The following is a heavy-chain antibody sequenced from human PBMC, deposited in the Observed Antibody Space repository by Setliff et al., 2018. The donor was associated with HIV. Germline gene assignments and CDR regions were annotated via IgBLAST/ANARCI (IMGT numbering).Heavy chain of an antibody. D-gene: IGHD3-22*01. Sequence: GASVQVSCKASGYIFTSYYMHWLRQVPGQGLEWMGIVDPSGGSTHYAQKFEGRVTMTRDTSTSTFHMELSSLTSEDRAIYYCARDGRAVTSLMVVVSLKNGMDVWGQGTTVTVSS. CDR1: GYIFTSYY. J-gene: IGHJ6*02. CDR2: VDPSGGST. V-gene: IGHV1-46*01. CDR3: ARDGRAVTSLMVVVSLKNGMDV.